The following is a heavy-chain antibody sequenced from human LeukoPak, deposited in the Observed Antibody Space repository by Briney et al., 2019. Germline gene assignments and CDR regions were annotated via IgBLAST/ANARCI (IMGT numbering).Heavy chain of an antibody. CDR2: ISHSGTA. CDR3: AGKGSYCSGGSCYLGAQYYFDY. Sequence: KPSETLSLTCTVSGASINNYYWNWIRQPPGKGLEWIGYISHSGTASYSPSVKSRVAISVHKSENQFSLTLSSVTAADTAVYYCAGKGSYCSGGSCYLGAQYYFDYWGQGTLVTVSS. D-gene: IGHD2-15*01. CDR1: GASINNYY. V-gene: IGHV4-59*08. J-gene: IGHJ4*02.